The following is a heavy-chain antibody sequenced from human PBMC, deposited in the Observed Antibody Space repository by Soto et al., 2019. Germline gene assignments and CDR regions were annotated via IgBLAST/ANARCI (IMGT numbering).Heavy chain of an antibody. CDR1: GFTFSSYG. V-gene: IGHV3-30*18. CDR3: EKVVIEAAVPGSFFGGFTP. J-gene: IGHJ5*02. CDR2: ISYDGSNK. D-gene: IGHD6-13*01. Sequence: PGGSLRLSCAASGFTFSSYGMHWVRQAPGKGLEWVAVISYDGSNKYYADSVKGRFTISRDNSKNTLYLQMNSLRAEDTAVYYWEKVVIEAAVPGSFFGGFTPGGREPLVTVPS.